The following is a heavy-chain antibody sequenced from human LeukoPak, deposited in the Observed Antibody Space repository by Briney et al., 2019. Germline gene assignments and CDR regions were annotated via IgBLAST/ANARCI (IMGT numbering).Heavy chain of an antibody. V-gene: IGHV3-30*02. Sequence: GGSLRLSCAASGFTFSSYGMHWVRQAPGKGLEWVAFIRYDGSNKYYADSVKGRFTISRDNSKNTLYLQMNSLRAEDTAVYYCAKNGDRGAYCSGGSCYPYYYYYMDVWGKGTTVTISS. D-gene: IGHD2-15*01. CDR3: AKNGDRGAYCSGGSCYPYYYYYMDV. CDR2: IRYDGSNK. CDR1: GFTFSSYG. J-gene: IGHJ6*03.